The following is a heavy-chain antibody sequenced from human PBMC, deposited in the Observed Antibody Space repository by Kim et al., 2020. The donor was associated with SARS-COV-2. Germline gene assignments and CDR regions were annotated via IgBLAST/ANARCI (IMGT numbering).Heavy chain of an antibody. D-gene: IGHD5-12*01. Sequence: GGSLRLSCAASGFTFSSYSMNWVRQAPGKGLEWVSSISSSSSYIYFADSVKGRFTISRDNAKKSVYLQMNSLRAEDTAVYYCARTEMATILAHFDDWGQGTLVTVSA. CDR3: ARTEMATILAHFDD. CDR1: GFTFSSYS. CDR2: ISSSSSYI. V-gene: IGHV3-21*01. J-gene: IGHJ4*02.